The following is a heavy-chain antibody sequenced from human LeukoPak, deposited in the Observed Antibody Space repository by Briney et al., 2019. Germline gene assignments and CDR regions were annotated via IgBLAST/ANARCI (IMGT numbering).Heavy chain of an antibody. Sequence: GRSLRLSCAASGFIFSGNGMHWVRQVATKGLEWVAGISYDGSDAFYADSVKGRFTISRDNSKNTLSLQINSLRPEDTAVYYCAKDQDSYRHDHWGQGTPVSVSS. J-gene: IGHJ4*02. CDR2: ISYDGSDA. V-gene: IGHV3-30*18. CDR1: GFIFSGNG. D-gene: IGHD5-18*01. CDR3: AKDQDSYRHDH.